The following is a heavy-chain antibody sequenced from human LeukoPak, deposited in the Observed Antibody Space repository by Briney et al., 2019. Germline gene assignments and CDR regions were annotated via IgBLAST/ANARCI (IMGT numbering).Heavy chain of an antibody. CDR3: ARSAIFGVVNWFDP. J-gene: IGHJ5*02. CDR2: IYYSGST. CDR1: GGSISSGDYY. V-gene: IGHV4-30-4*01. Sequence: SETLSLTCTVSGGSISSGDYYWSWIRQPPGKGLEWIGYIYYSGSTYYNPSLKSRVTISVDTSKNQFSLKLSSVTAADTAVYYCARSAIFGVVNWFDPWGQGTLVTVSS. D-gene: IGHD3-3*01.